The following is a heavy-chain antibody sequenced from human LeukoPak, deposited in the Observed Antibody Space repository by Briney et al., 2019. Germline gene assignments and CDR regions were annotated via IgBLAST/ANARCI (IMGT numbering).Heavy chain of an antibody. Sequence: SETLSLTCAVYGGSFSGYYWSWIRQPPGKGLEWIGEINHSGSTNYNPPLKSRVTISVDTSKNQFSLKLSSVTAADTAVYYCARGRPYSSGTRRVYFDYWGQGTLVTVSS. D-gene: IGHD6-19*01. CDR1: GGSFSGYY. J-gene: IGHJ4*02. CDR2: INHSGST. V-gene: IGHV4-34*01. CDR3: ARGRPYSSGTRRVYFDY.